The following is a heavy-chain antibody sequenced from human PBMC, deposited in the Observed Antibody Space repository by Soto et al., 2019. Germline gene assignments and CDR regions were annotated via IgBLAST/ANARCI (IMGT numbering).Heavy chain of an antibody. CDR1: GYAFNGYY. V-gene: IGHV1-2*02. CDR3: AGNTYHGLDV. D-gene: IGHD2-21*01. Sequence: ASVKVSCKASGYAFNGYYIHWVRQAPGQGLEWMGWINPNDGGTSYAQKFQGRVAMASDTPTGTAYMELSRLRVEDTGVYHCAGNTYHGLDVWGQGTTVTVSS. J-gene: IGHJ6*02. CDR2: INPNDGGT.